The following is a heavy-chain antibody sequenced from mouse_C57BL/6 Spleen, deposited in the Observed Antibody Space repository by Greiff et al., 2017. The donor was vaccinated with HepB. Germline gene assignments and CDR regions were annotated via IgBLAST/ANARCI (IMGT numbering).Heavy chain of an antibody. V-gene: IGHV10-1*01. D-gene: IGHD2-4*01. Sequence: EVKLVESGGGLVQPKGSLKLSCAASGFSFNTYAMNWVRQAPGKGLEWVARIRSKSNNYATYYADSVKDRFTISRDDSESMLYLQMNNLKTEDTAMYYCVRQEITTALYYYAMDYWGQGTSVTVSS. J-gene: IGHJ4*01. CDR2: IRSKSNNYAT. CDR3: VRQEITTALYYYAMDY. CDR1: GFSFNTYA.